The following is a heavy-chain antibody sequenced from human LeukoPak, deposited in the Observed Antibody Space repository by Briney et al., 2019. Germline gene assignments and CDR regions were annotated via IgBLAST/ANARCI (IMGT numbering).Heavy chain of an antibody. Sequence: SETLSLTCTVSGGSISSGSYYWSWIRQPPGKGLEWIGYIYYSGSTNYNPSLKSRVTISVDTSKNQFSLKLSSVTAADTAVYYCARARYYYDSSGYYYYYYMDVWGKGTTVTVSS. J-gene: IGHJ6*03. V-gene: IGHV4-61*01. CDR3: ARARYYYDSSGYYYYYYMDV. D-gene: IGHD3-22*01. CDR2: IYYSGST. CDR1: GGSISSGSYY.